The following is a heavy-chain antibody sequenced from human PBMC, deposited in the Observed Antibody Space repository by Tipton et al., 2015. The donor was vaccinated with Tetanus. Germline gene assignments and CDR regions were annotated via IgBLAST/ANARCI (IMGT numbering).Heavy chain of an antibody. D-gene: IGHD2/OR15-2a*01. J-gene: IGHJ4*02. CDR2: IRDNGNS. CDR1: GGSINGGGHF. CDR3: ARGTFHAFDF. Sequence: LRLSCTVSGGSINGGGHFWTWIRQRTGKGLEWIGHIRDNGNSYANPSLSGRVTMSVDTRKNQFSLNLTSMSVADTATYYCARGTFHAFDFWGQGVQVTVSS. V-gene: IGHV4-31*02.